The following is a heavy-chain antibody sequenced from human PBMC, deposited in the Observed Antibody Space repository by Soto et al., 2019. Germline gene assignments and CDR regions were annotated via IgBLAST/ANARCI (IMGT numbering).Heavy chain of an antibody. V-gene: IGHV4-34*01. D-gene: IGHD1-7*01. CDR3: ARGLNWNYRGWFDP. Sequence: QVQLQQWGAGLLKPSETLSLTCAVYGGSFSGCYWSWIRQPPGKGLEWIGEINHSGSTNYNPSLKSRVTISVDTSKNQFSLKLSSVTAADTAVYYCARGLNWNYRGWFDPWGQGTLVTVSS. CDR2: INHSGST. CDR1: GGSFSGCY. J-gene: IGHJ5*02.